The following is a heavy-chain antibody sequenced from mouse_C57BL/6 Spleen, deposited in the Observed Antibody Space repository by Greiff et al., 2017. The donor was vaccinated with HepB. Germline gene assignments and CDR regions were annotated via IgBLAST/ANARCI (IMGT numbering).Heavy chain of an antibody. CDR3: AAYDYDVVLDY. V-gene: IGHV1-59*01. D-gene: IGHD2-4*01. Sequence: QVQLKQPGAELVRPGTSVKLSCKASGYTFTSYWMHWVKQRPGQGLEWIGVIDPSDSYTNYNQKFKGKATLTVDTSSSTAYMQLSSLTSEDSAVYSCAAYDYDVVLDYWGQGTTLTVSS. CDR1: GYTFTSYW. J-gene: IGHJ2*01. CDR2: IDPSDSYT.